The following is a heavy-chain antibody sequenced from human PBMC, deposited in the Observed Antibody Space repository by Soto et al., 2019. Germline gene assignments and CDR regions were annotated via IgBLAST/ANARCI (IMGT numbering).Heavy chain of an antibody. V-gene: IGHV1-58*02. D-gene: IGHD3-10*01. CDR1: GFTFTSSA. CDR2: IVVGSGNT. CDR3: AAAPLGFRYYYGMDV. Sequence: QMQLVQSGPEVKKPGTSVKVSCKASGFTFTSSAMQWVRQARGQRLEWIGWIVVGSGNTNYAQKFQERVTITRDMCTSTAYMELSSLRSEDTAVYYCAAAPLGFRYYYGMDVWGQGTTVTVSS. J-gene: IGHJ6*02.